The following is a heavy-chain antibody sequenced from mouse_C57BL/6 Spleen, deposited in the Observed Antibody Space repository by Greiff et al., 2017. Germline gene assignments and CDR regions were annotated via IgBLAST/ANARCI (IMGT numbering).Heavy chain of an antibody. CDR3: ARSLHGSSGNFDC. CDR2: IIPGSGGT. Sequence: VHLVESGAELVRPGTSVKVSCKASGYAFTNYLIEWVKQRPGQGLEWIGVIIPGSGGTNYNEKFKGKGTMTADNSSSTAYMQLSSLTSEDSAVYFCARSLHGSSGNFDCWGQGTTLTVSS. D-gene: IGHD1-1*01. J-gene: IGHJ2*01. V-gene: IGHV1-54*01. CDR1: GYAFTNYL.